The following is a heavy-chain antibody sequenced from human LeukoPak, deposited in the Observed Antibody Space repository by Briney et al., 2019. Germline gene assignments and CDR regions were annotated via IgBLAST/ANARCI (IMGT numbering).Heavy chain of an antibody. Sequence: PSGTLSLTCAVSGGPISSSNWWSWVRQPPGKGLEWIGEIHHTGITNYNPSLESRVSTSVDGSKNLFSLKLTSVTAADTAVYYCARRWAQASFDVWGPGTHVTVSS. CDR1: GGPISSSNW. V-gene: IGHV4-4*02. CDR2: IHHTGIT. CDR3: ARRWAQASFDV. J-gene: IGHJ3*01. D-gene: IGHD4-23*01.